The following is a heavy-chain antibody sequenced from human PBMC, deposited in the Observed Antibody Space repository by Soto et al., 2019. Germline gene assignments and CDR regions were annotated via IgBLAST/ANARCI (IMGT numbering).Heavy chain of an antibody. V-gene: IGHV1-46*03. J-gene: IGHJ6*03. CDR2: INPSGGST. CDR1: GYTFSIYY. Sequence: PVKGACKASGYTFSIYYVDWRRQAPGQGLEWMGIINPSGGSTSYPQKFQGRVTMTRDTSTSTVYMELSSLRSEDTAVYYCARVGGYDNYYYMDVWGKGTTVTVSS. CDR3: ARVGGYDNYYYMDV. D-gene: IGHD5-12*01.